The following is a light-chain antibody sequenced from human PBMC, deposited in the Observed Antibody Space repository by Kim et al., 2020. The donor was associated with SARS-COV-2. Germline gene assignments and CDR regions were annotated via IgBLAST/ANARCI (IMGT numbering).Light chain of an antibody. Sequence: DIQMTQSPSSLSAFVGDRVTITCQASQDITTRLNWYQQKPGKAPKLLIHDAFNVEVGVPARFSGRGSGRHFTLTISSLQPEEFGTYYGKQDESLPPVTFGGGTKVEIK. CDR3: KQDESLPPVT. CDR2: DAF. J-gene: IGKJ4*01. V-gene: IGKV1-33*01. CDR1: QDITTR.